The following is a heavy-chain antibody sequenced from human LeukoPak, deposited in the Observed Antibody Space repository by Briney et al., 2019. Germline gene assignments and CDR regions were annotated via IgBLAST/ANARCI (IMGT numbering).Heavy chain of an antibody. CDR1: GGSVSSGSYY. CDR2: IYYSGST. J-gene: IGHJ4*02. V-gene: IGHV4-30-4*08. Sequence: SETLSLTCTVSGGSVSSGSYYWSWIRQPPGKGLEWIGSIYYSGSTYYNPSLKSRITISVDTSKNQFSLKLSSVTAADTAVYYCARDSGYSYGPYDCWGQGTLVTVSS. D-gene: IGHD5-18*01. CDR3: ARDSGYSYGPYDC.